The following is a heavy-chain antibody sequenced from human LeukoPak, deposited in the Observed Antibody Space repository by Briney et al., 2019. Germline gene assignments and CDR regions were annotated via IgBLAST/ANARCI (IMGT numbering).Heavy chain of an antibody. CDR3: AKGDYYDSSGLFDY. V-gene: IGHV3-33*06. CDR1: GFTFSSYG. D-gene: IGHD3-22*01. Sequence: PGGSLRLSCAASGFTFSSYGMQWFRQAPGKGLEWVAVIWYDGSNKYYADSVKGRFTISRDNSKNTLYLQMNSLRAEDTAVYYCAKGDYYDSSGLFDYWGQGTLVTVSS. CDR2: IWYDGSNK. J-gene: IGHJ4*02.